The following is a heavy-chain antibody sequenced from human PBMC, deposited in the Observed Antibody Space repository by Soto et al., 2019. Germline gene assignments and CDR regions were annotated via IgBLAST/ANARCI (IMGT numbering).Heavy chain of an antibody. CDR3: ARGDIAAAGSWWYPQRFTHFDY. CDR2: ISGSGSNT. Sequence: QAGGSLRLSCAASGFTFSTYAMSWVRQAPGKGLEWVSAISGSGSNTYYADSVKGRFTISRDDSKSTLYLQMNSRRAEDTAVYYCARGDIAAAGSWWYPQRFTHFDYWGQGTLVTVSS. V-gene: IGHV3-23*01. D-gene: IGHD6-13*01. CDR1: GFTFSTYA. J-gene: IGHJ4*02.